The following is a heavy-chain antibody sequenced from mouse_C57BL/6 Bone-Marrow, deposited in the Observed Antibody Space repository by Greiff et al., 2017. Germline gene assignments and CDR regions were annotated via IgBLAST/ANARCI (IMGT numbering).Heavy chain of an antibody. D-gene: IGHD2-10*01. V-gene: IGHV1-15*01. J-gene: IGHJ2*01. CDR3: TRPYYGNGDFDY. CDR1: GYTFTDYE. Sequence: VQLQQSGAELVRPGASVTLSCKASGYTFTDYEMHWVKQTPVHGLEWIGAIDPETGGTAYNQKFKGKAILTADKSSITAYMELRSLTSEDSAVYYCTRPYYGNGDFDYWGQGTTLTVSS. CDR2: IDPETGGT.